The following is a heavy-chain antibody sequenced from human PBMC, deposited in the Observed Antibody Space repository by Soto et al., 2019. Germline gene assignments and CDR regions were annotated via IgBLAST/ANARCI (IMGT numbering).Heavy chain of an antibody. D-gene: IGHD3-16*01. CDR1: GYTFTSYG. CDR3: ARDHASSRGTPSDY. Sequence: ASVKVSCKASGYTFTSYGISWVRQAPGQGLEWMGWISAYNGNTNYAQKLQGRVTMTIDTSTGTAYMELRSLRSEDTAVYYCARDHASSRGTPSDYWGQGTLVTVSS. CDR2: ISAYNGNT. V-gene: IGHV1-18*01. J-gene: IGHJ4*02.